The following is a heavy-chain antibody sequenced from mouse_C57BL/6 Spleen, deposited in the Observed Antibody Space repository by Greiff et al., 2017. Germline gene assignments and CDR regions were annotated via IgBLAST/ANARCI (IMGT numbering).Heavy chain of an antibody. Sequence: VQLKESGAELVKPGASVKVSCKASGYTFTSYWMHWVKQRPGQGLEWIGRIHPSDSDTNYNQTFKGKATLTVDKSSSTAYMPLSSLTSEDSAVYYCEIDGLGPGDYWGQGTTLTVAS. CDR1: GYTFTSYW. D-gene: IGHD4-1*01. J-gene: IGHJ2*01. CDR2: IHPSDSDT. CDR3: EIDGLGPGDY. V-gene: IGHV1-74*01.